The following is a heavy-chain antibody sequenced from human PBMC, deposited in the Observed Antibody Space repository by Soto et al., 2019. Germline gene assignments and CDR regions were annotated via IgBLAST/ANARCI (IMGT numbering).Heavy chain of an antibody. Sequence: QVQLVQSGAEVKQPGASVKVSCKASGYTFPSYDINWVRQATGQGLEWMGWVNPNSGNAGYAQKFQGRVSMTWNTSISTAYMELSSLRSEDTAAYYCARGIGETYGDLGGVDYWGQGTLVTVSS. D-gene: IGHD4-17*01. J-gene: IGHJ4*02. CDR3: ARGIGETYGDLGGVDY. CDR1: GYTFPSYD. CDR2: VNPNSGNA. V-gene: IGHV1-8*01.